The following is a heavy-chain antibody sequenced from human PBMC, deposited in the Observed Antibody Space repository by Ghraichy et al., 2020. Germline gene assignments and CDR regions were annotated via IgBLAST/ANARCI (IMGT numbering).Heavy chain of an antibody. J-gene: IGHJ4*02. D-gene: IGHD6-6*01. CDR3: ARRRGSDIAARRLVYYFDY. CDR2: INHSGST. V-gene: IGHV4-34*01. CDR1: GGSFSGHY. Sequence: SETLSLTCAVYGGSFSGHYWSWIRQPPGKGLEWIGEINHSGSTNYNPSLKSRVTISLDTSKNQFSLKLRSVTAADTAVYYCARRRGSDIAARRLVYYFDYWGQGTLVTVSS.